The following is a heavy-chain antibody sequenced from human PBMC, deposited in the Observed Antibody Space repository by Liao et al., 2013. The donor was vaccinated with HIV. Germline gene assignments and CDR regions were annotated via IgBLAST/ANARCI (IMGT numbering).Heavy chain of an antibody. CDR2: IYYSGSS. CDR3: VAVTTRWWSFALGDWYFDL. J-gene: IGHJ2*01. CDR1: GGSISSGSYY. Sequence: QVQLQESGPGLVKPSQTLSLTCTVSGGSISSGSYYWSWIRQPAGKGLEWIGTIYYSGSSYYNPSLKSRVTISVDTSKNQFSLKLSSVTAADTAVYYCVAVTTRWWSFALGDWYFDLWGRGTRVTVSS. V-gene: IGHV4-61*02. D-gene: IGHD4-17*01.